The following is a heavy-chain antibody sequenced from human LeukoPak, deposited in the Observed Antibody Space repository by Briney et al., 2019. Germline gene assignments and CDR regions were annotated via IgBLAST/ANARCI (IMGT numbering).Heavy chain of an antibody. CDR1: GFTFSSYG. J-gene: IGHJ6*02. Sequence: GGSLRRSCAASGFTFSSYGMHWVRQAPRKGLEWVAVIWYDGSNKYYADSVKGRFTISRDNSKNTLYLQMNSLRAEDTAVYYCAREQAYDDYVWGTALAYYYYGMDVRGQGTTVTVSS. V-gene: IGHV3-33*01. CDR2: IWYDGSNK. CDR3: AREQAYDDYVWGTALAYYYYGMDV. D-gene: IGHD3-16*01.